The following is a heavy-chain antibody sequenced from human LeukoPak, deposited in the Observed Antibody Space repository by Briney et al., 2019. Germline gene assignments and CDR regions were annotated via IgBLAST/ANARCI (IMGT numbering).Heavy chain of an antibody. D-gene: IGHD4-23*01. CDR2: INEDGTEK. V-gene: IGHV3-7*05. CDR1: GFIFNSHS. J-gene: IGHJ5*02. CDR3: AKVPSFLPYGGNSFLDL. Sequence: KAGGSLRLSCAGYGFIFNSHSMNWVRQAPGKGPEWVANINEDGTEKNYVDFVKGRFTISRDNAKNSLYLQMTTLSAEDTAVYYCAKVPSFLPYGGNSFLDLWGQGILVTVSS.